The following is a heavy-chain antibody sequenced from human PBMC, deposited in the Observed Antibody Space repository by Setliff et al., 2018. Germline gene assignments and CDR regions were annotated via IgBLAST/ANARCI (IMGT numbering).Heavy chain of an antibody. CDR1: GVTFSSYT. V-gene: IGHV3-21*01. Sequence: GGSLRLSCAASGVTFSSYTMNWVRQAPGQGLEWVSSIDSSSTWIYYADSVRGRFTVSRDNARNSLYLQMNSLRGDDAAVYYCASDPSYASSLYYYLEVWGKGTTVTVS. CDR2: IDSSSTWI. CDR3: ASDPSYASSLYYYLEV. D-gene: IGHD6-13*01. J-gene: IGHJ6*03.